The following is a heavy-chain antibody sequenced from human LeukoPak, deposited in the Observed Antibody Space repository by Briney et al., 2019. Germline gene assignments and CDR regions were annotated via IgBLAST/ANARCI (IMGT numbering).Heavy chain of an antibody. CDR1: GFSFSNFA. CDR3: AKEGEDSSWNSLDL. CDR2: ISIDGTRQ. Sequence: GRSLRLSCAASGFSFSNFAMHWVRQAPGKGLEWVTVISIDGTRQHYADSVKGRFTISRDKAKGTVSLQMDSLRAEDTAVYYCAKEGEDSSWNSLDLWGQGTLVTVSS. J-gene: IGHJ4*02. V-gene: IGHV3-30*18. D-gene: IGHD6-13*01.